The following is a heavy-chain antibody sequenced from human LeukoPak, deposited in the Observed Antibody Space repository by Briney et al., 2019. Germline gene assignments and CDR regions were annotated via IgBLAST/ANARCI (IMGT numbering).Heavy chain of an antibody. CDR1: GFTFSSYA. CDR3: AKDLLRWAFDY. V-gene: IGHV3-23*01. CDR2: INGGNSDS. J-gene: IGHJ4*02. D-gene: IGHD2-15*01. Sequence: GGSLRLSCAASGFTFSSYAMSGVRRAPAKGLEGGSAINGGNSDSNYAESVKGRFTISRDNSRSTLYLQMNSLRAEDTAVYYCAKDLLRWAFDYWGQGTLVTVSS.